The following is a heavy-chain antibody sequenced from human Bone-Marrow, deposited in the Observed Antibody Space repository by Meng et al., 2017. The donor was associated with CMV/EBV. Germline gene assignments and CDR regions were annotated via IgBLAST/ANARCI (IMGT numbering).Heavy chain of an antibody. CDR2: IVSSTSTI. CDR3: ARAGAAAGAFDH. Sequence: GESLKISCAASGFTFSNYEMNWVRQDPGKGLEWVSYIVSSTSTIYYADSVKGRFTISRDNAKNSLYLQMNSLRAEDTAVYYCARAGAAAGAFDHWGQGRLVTVSS. D-gene: IGHD6-13*01. V-gene: IGHV3-48*03. CDR1: GFTFSNYE. J-gene: IGHJ4*02.